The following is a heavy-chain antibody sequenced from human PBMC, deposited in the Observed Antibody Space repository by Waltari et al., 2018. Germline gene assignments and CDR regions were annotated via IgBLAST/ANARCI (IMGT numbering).Heavy chain of an antibody. Sequence: QVQLVQSGAEVKKPGSSVKVSCKASGGTFSSYAISWVRRAPGQGLEWMGGIIPIFGTANYAQKCQGRVTITAYESTSTAYMELSSLRSEDTAVYYCARSTMVTYDCFDYWGQGTLVTVSS. V-gene: IGHV1-69*01. D-gene: IGHD5-18*01. CDR2: IIPIFGTA. CDR1: GGTFSSYA. CDR3: ARSTMVTYDCFDY. J-gene: IGHJ4*02.